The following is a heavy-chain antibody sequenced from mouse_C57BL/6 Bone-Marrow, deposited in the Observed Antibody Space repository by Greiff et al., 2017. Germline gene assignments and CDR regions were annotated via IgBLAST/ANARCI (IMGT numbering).Heavy chain of an antibody. Sequence: QVQLQQSGAELVRPGTSVKLSCKASGYTFTSYWMHWVKQRPGQGLEWIGVIDPSDSYTNYNQKFKGKATLTVDTSSSTAYMQLSSLTSEDSAVYYCARDGYSYYYYAMDYWGQGTSVTVSS. CDR1: GYTFTSYW. J-gene: IGHJ4*01. D-gene: IGHD2-3*01. CDR2: IDPSDSYT. V-gene: IGHV1-59*01. CDR3: ARDGYSYYYYAMDY.